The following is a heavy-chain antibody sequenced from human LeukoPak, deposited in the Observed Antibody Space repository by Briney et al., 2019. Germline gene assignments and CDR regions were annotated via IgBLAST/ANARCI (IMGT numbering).Heavy chain of an antibody. Sequence: PSETLSLTCAVYGGSFSGYYWSWIRQPPGKGLEWIGEINHSASTNYNPSLKSRVTISVDTSKNQFSLKLSSVTAADTAVYYSARGSYYDYVWGSYRPSRFDYWGQGTLVTVSS. CDR1: GGSFSGYY. CDR3: ARGSYYDYVWGSYRPSRFDY. CDR2: INHSAST. J-gene: IGHJ4*02. D-gene: IGHD3-16*02. V-gene: IGHV4-34*01.